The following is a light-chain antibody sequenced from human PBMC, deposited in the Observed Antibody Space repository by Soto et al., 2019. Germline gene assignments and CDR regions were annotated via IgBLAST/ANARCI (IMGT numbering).Light chain of an antibody. J-gene: IGKJ4*01. CDR2: GAS. V-gene: IGKV3-20*01. CDR1: QSVRSNY. Sequence: EIVLTQSPGTLSLSPGERATLSCRASQSVRSNYLAWYQQKPGQAPRLLIYGASTRATGIPDRFSGGASGTDFTLTISRLEPEDFAVYYCQQYGGSPGTFGGGTKVEIK. CDR3: QQYGGSPGT.